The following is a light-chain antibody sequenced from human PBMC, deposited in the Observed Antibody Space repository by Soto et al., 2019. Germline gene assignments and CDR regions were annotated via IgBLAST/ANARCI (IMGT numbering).Light chain of an antibody. CDR1: NSDVGGYNY. Sequence: QSVLTQPASVSGSPGQSITIPCTGTNSDVGGYNYVSWYQHHPGKAPKLMIYEVFNRPSGVSSRFSGSKSGSTASLTISGLQAEDEADYYCSSYTTTSALYVFGTGTKGTVL. J-gene: IGLJ1*01. V-gene: IGLV2-14*01. CDR2: EVF. CDR3: SSYTTTSALYV.